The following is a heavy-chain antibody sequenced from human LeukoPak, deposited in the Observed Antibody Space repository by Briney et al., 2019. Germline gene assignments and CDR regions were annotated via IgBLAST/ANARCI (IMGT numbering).Heavy chain of an antibody. Sequence: SETLSLTCAVYGGSFSGYYWSWIRQPPGKGLEWIGEINHSGSTNYNPSLKSRVTISVDTSKNQFSLKLSSVTAADTAVYYCARSYYYYYYMDVWGKGTTVTVSS. CDR1: GGSFSGYY. CDR2: INHSGST. CDR3: ARSYYYYYYMDV. V-gene: IGHV4-34*01. J-gene: IGHJ6*03.